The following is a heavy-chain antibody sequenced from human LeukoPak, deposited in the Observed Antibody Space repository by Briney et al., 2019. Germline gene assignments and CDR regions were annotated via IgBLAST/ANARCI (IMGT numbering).Heavy chain of an antibody. CDR2: INPNSGGT. J-gene: IGHJ6*03. CDR1: GYTFNGYY. Sequence: ASVKVSCKASGYTFNGYYMHWVRQAPGQGLEWMGWINPNSGGTNYAQKFQGRVTMTRDTSITTAYMELSRLRSDDTAVYYCARDDYKTLYYYYYMDVWGKGTTVIVSS. V-gene: IGHV1-2*02. CDR3: ARDDYKTLYYYYYMDV. D-gene: IGHD3-16*01.